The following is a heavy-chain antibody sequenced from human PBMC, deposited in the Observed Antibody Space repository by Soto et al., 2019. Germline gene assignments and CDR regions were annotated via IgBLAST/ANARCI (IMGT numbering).Heavy chain of an antibody. V-gene: IGHV3-48*01. D-gene: IGHD1-26*01. CDR3: ASSASPDAY. CDR1: GCTCNSYS. Sequence: EVQLVESGGGLVQPGGSLRLSCVASGCTCNSYSMNWVRQAPGKGLEWISYINSGSTSVFYADSVKGRFTISRDNAKNSLYLQMNSLRAEDTAVYYCASSASPDAYWGQGTLVTVSS. CDR2: INSGSTSV. J-gene: IGHJ4*02.